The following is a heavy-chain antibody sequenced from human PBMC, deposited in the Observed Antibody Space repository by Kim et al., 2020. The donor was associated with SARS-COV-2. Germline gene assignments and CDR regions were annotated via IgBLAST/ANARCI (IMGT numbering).Heavy chain of an antibody. CDR1: GGSFSGYY. J-gene: IGHJ6*02. D-gene: IGHD4-17*01. CDR3: ARSTTVTTFYYYYYGMDV. CDR2: INHSGST. Sequence: SETLSLTCAVYGGSFSGYYWSWIRQPPGKGLEWIGEINHSGSTNYNPSLKSRVTISVDTSTNQFSLKLSSVTAADTAVYYCARSTTVTTFYYYYYGMDVWCQGTTVTVS. V-gene: IGHV4-34*01.